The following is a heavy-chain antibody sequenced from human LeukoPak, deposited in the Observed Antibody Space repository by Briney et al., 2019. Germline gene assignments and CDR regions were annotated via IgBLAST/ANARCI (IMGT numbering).Heavy chain of an antibody. CDR2: INHSGST. J-gene: IGHJ4*02. Sequence: SETLSLTCAVYGGSFSGYYWSWIRQPPGKGLEWIGEINHSGSTNYNPSLKSRVTISVDTSKNQFSLKLSSVTAADTAVYYCARRYWRYGSGSPFDYWGQGTLVTVSS. V-gene: IGHV4-34*01. CDR1: GGSFSGYY. D-gene: IGHD3-10*01. CDR3: ARRYWRYGSGSPFDY.